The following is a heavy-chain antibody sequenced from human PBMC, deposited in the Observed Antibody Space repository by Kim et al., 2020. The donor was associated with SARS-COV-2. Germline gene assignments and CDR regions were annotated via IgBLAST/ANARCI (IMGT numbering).Heavy chain of an antibody. CDR1: GYSLTSFG. D-gene: IGHD3-16*01. CDR3: ARGDGLSVTDFYYYGMDV. V-gene: IGHV7-4-1*02. J-gene: IGHJ6*02. Sequence: ASVKVSCKASGYSLTSFGMNWVRQAPGQGLEWMGWINTKTGNPTYAQGFTGRFVFSLDTSVSTTYLQISSLKTEDTALYYCARGDGLSVTDFYYYGMDVWGQGTTVTVSS. CDR2: INTKTGNP.